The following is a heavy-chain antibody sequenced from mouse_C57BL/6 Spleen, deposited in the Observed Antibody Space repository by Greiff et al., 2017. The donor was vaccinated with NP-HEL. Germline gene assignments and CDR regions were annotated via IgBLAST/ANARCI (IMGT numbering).Heavy chain of an antibody. CDR1: GYTFTDYE. Sequence: VQLQQSGAELVRPGASVTLSCKASGYTFTDYEMHWVKQTPVHGLEWIGAIDPETGGTAYNQKFKGKAILTADKSSSTAYMELRSLTSEDSAVYYCTRDTTVVGGWYFDVWGTGTTVTVSS. CDR3: TRDTTVVGGWYFDV. CDR2: IDPETGGT. D-gene: IGHD1-1*01. V-gene: IGHV1-15*01. J-gene: IGHJ1*03.